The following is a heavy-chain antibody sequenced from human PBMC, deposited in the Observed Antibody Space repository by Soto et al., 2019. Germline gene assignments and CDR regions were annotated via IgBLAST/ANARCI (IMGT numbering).Heavy chain of an antibody. CDR2: IYYSGST. CDR3: AREIDPRDLNKYGDYFDY. Sequence: PSETLSLTCTVSGGSVSSGSYYWSWIRQPPGKGLEWIGYIYYSGSTNYNPSLKSRVTISVDTSKNQFSLKLSSVTAADTAVYYCAREIDPRDLNKYGDYFDYWGQGTPVTVSS. V-gene: IGHV4-61*01. D-gene: IGHD4-17*01. CDR1: GGSVSSGSYY. J-gene: IGHJ4*02.